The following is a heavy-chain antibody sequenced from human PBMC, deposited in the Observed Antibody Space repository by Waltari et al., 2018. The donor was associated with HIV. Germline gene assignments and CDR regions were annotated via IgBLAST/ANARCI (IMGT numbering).Heavy chain of an antibody. V-gene: IGHV1-8*02. J-gene: IGHJ6*02. D-gene: IGHD3-22*01. CDR3: ARNSSAKGNRYFYYGLDV. CDR2: GNPNSGNT. CDR1: GYTFINSD. Sequence: QVYLVQSGPEVKRPGASVKISCKAYGYTFINSDVNWVRPAAGQGTEWLGGGNPNSGNTAAPYRVEGRVTMTTDVTAATAYMEMSGLTPEDTAIYYCARNSSAKGNRYFYYGLDVWGQGTPVTV.